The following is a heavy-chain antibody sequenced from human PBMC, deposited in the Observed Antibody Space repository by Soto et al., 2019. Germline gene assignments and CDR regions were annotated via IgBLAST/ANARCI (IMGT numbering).Heavy chain of an antibody. CDR3: ARDGSRGGSGSLGDY. J-gene: IGHJ4*02. CDR2: IWYDGSNK. Sequence: GGSLRLSCAASGFTFSSYGMHWVRQAPGKGLEWVAVIWYDGSNKYYADSVKGRFTISRDNSKNTLYLQMNSLRAEDTAVYYCARDGSRGGSGSLGDYWGQGTLVTVSS. V-gene: IGHV3-33*01. D-gene: IGHD3-10*01. CDR1: GFTFSSYG.